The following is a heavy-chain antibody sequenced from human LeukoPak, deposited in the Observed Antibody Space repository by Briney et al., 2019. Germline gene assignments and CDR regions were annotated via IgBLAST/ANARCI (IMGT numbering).Heavy chain of an antibody. D-gene: IGHD3-3*01. J-gene: IGHJ4*02. Sequence: SETLSLTCTVSGGSISSSSYYWGWIRQPPGKGLEWIGSIYYSGSTYYNPSLKSRVTISVDTSKNQFSLKLSSVSAADTAVYYCARGTYDFWSGYYTDTRYYFDYWGQGTLVTVSS. CDR1: GGSISSSSYY. V-gene: IGHV4-39*01. CDR2: IYYSGST. CDR3: ARGTYDFWSGYYTDTRYYFDY.